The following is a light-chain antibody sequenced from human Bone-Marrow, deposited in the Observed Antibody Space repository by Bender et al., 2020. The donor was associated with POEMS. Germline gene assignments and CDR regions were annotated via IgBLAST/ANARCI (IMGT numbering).Light chain of an antibody. CDR3: QSFDTSLSGWV. J-gene: IGLJ3*02. V-gene: IGLV3-27*01. CDR1: LLTKKY. Sequence: SYELTQPSSVSVFPGQTARITCSGDLLTKKYARWLQQKPGRAPVLLIYKDSERPSGIPERFSGSKSGTSVSLAITGLQAEDEADYYCQSFDTSLSGWVFGAGTKLTV. CDR2: KDS.